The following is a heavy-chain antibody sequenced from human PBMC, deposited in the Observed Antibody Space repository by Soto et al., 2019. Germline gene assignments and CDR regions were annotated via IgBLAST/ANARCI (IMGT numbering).Heavy chain of an antibody. CDR1: GFTFSSYA. CDR2: ISGSGGST. V-gene: IGHV3-23*01. Sequence: GGSLRLSCAASGFTFSSYAMSWVRQAPGKGLEWVSAISGSGGSTYYADSVKGRFTISRDNSKNTLYLQMNSLRAEDTAVYYCAKGPAIAVAGNVYGYWGQGTLVTLSS. J-gene: IGHJ4*02. D-gene: IGHD6-19*01. CDR3: AKGPAIAVAGNVYGY.